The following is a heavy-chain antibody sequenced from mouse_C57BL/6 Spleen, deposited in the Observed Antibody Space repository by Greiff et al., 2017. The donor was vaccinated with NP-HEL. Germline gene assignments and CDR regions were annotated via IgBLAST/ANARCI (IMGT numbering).Heavy chain of an antibody. D-gene: IGHD3-2*02. Sequence: VQLQQSGAELARPGASVKLSCKASGYTFTSYGISWVKQRTGQGLEWIGEIYPRSGNTYYNEKFKGKATLTADKSSSTAYMELRSLTSEDSAVYFCASRLPFAYWGQGTLVTVSA. CDR2: IYPRSGNT. J-gene: IGHJ3*01. CDR1: GYTFTSYG. V-gene: IGHV1-81*01. CDR3: ASRLPFAY.